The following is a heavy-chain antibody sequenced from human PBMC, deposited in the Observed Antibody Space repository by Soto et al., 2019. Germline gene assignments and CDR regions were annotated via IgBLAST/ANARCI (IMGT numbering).Heavy chain of an antibody. J-gene: IGHJ6*02. V-gene: IGHV1-8*01. D-gene: IGHD2-21*02. Sequence: QVQLVQSGAEVKKPGASVKVSCKASGYTFTSYDINWVRQATGQGLEWMGWMNPNSGNTGYAQKFQGRVTMTRNTSISTAYMELSSLRSEDTAVYSCARVRMVTASRKNYYYYGMDVWGQGTTVTVSS. CDR2: MNPNSGNT. CDR1: GYTFTSYD. CDR3: ARVRMVTASRKNYYYYGMDV.